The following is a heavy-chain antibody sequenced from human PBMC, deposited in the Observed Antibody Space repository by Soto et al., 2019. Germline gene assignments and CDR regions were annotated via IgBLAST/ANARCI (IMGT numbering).Heavy chain of an antibody. V-gene: IGHV4-39*01. D-gene: IGHD2-2*01. J-gene: IGHJ4*02. Sequence: ETLSLTCTVSGGSLSSDSYFWAWIRQPPGKGLEWIVTMSQSGRTYHNASLKSRLTMSIDASKRQFSLNLSSVTAADTAVYFCARHVAEPGAIAYFDFWGQGTLV. CDR2: MSQSGRT. CDR3: ARHVAEPGAIAYFDF. CDR1: GGSLSSDSYF.